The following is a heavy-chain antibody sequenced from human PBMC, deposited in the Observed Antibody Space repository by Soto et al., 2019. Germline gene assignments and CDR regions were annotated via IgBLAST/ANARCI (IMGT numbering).Heavy chain of an antibody. CDR1: GYSISSGYY. D-gene: IGHD3-3*01. Sequence: KPSETLSLTCAVSGYSISSGYYWGWIRQPPGKGLEWIGSIYHSGSTYYNPSLKSRVTTSVDTSKNQFSLKLSSVTAADTAVYYCARAPRYDFWSGYSPYYFDYWGQGTLVTVSS. CDR2: IYHSGST. V-gene: IGHV4-38-2*01. J-gene: IGHJ4*02. CDR3: ARAPRYDFWSGYSPYYFDY.